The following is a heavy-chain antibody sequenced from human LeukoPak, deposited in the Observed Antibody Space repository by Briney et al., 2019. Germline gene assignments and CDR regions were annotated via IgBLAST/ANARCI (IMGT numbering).Heavy chain of an antibody. D-gene: IGHD6-19*01. CDR2: VNSVMRST. V-gene: IGHV3-74*01. CDR1: GLTFSNFW. J-gene: IGHJ4*02. Sequence: GVALRLSCAASGLTFSNFWMHWVRQAPGKGLVWVSRVNSVMRSTDYADSVKGRFTISRDNAKNTLYLQMNSLRAEDTAVYYCARDIAVAGNYFDYWGQGTLVTVHS. CDR3: ARDIAVAGNYFDY.